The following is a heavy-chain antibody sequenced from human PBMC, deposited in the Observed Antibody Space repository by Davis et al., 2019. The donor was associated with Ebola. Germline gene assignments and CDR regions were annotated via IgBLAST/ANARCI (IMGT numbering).Heavy chain of an antibody. CDR1: GCSVSSGHYY. J-gene: IGHJ6*03. D-gene: IGHD3-10*01. CDR2: IYYTGYT. Sequence: PSETLSLTCTVSGCSVSSGHYYWSWIRQPPGKGLQWIGYIYYTGYTDYTPSLKSRVTISVDTSKNQFSLKLSSVTAADTAVYYCARGNYYYYMDVWGKGTTVTVSS. CDR3: ARGNYYYYMDV. V-gene: IGHV4-61*01.